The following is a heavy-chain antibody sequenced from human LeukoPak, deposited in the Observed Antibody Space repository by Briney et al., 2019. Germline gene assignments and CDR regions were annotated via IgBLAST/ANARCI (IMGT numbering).Heavy chain of an antibody. CDR2: ISSSSSYT. J-gene: IGHJ4*02. D-gene: IGHD7-27*01. CDR1: GFTFSDYY. V-gene: IGHV3-11*06. CDR3: GRFTRSGDSVY. Sequence: PGGSLRLSCAASGFTFSDYYMSWIRQAPGKGLEWVSYISSSSSYTNYADSVKGRFTISRDNAENSLYLQMNSLKAEDTAVYYCGRFTRSGDSVYWGQGTLVTVSS.